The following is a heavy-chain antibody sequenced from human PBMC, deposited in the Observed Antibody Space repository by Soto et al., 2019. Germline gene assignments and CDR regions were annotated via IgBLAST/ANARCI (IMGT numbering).Heavy chain of an antibody. V-gene: IGHV5-10-1*01. CDR2: IDPSDSYT. Sequence: PGECLKISCKGSGYNFTSDWISWVRQMPGKGLEWMGRIDPSDSYTNYSPSFQGHVTISADKSISTAYLQWSSLKASDTAMYYCAREVRDGYNYPYGMDVWGQGTTVTVSS. J-gene: IGHJ6*02. CDR3: AREVRDGYNYPYGMDV. CDR1: GYNFTSDW. D-gene: IGHD5-12*01.